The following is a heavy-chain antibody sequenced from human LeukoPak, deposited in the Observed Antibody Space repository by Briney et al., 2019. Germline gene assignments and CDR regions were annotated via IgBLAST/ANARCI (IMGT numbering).Heavy chain of an antibody. J-gene: IGHJ6*02. D-gene: IGHD6-6*01. CDR1: GGSISSSSYY. CDR2: IYYSGST. V-gene: IGHV4-39*01. CDR3: KIAARDYYYGMDV. Sequence: PSETLSLTCTVSGGSISSSSYYWGWIRQPPGKGLERIGSIYYSGSTYYNPSLKSRVTISVDTSKNQFSLKLSSVTAADTAVYYCKIAARDYYYGMDVWGQGTTVTVSS.